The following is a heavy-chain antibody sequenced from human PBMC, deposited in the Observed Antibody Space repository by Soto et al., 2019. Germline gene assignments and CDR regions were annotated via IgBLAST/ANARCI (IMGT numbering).Heavy chain of an antibody. V-gene: IGHV3-23*01. CDR3: ANDPGADHYGDSYFDY. D-gene: IGHD4-17*01. Sequence: EVQLLESGGGLVQPGGSRRLSCAASGFTFNNYAMSWVRQAPGKGLEWVSSINGNGGSTYYADSVKGRFTLSRDKSKNTRYLQMNSLKAEDTAIFYCANDPGADHYGDSYFDYWGQGTLVTVSS. J-gene: IGHJ4*02. CDR1: GFTFNNYA. CDR2: INGNGGST.